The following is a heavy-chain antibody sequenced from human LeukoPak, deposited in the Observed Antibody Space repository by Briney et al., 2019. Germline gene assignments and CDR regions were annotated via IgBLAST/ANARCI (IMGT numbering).Heavy chain of an antibody. CDR3: ARADYYDSSLDY. CDR1: GFTFSSYE. CDR2: ITSSDSTT. D-gene: IGHD3-22*01. Sequence: PGGSLRLSCVASGFTFSSYEMNWVRQAPGKGLEWLSYITSSDSTTHYADSVKGRFTISRDNAKNSLYLQMNSLRAEDTAVYYCARADYYDSSLDYWGQGTLVTVSS. J-gene: IGHJ4*02. V-gene: IGHV3-48*03.